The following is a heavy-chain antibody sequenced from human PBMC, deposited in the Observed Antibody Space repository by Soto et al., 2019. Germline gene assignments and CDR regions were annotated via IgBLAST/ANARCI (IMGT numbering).Heavy chain of an antibody. J-gene: IGHJ5*01. V-gene: IGHV1-8*01. CDR3: TGGPPNWGFDS. D-gene: IGHD7-27*01. CDR1: GYTFTSYD. CDR2: MSPKAANT. Sequence: EASVKVSCKASGYTFTSYDINWVRQTAGQGLEWVGWMSPKAANTGYAQKFQGRVTMTRSTSISTAYMELSSLTSEGTAVYYCTGGPPNWGFDSWGQGTPVTVSS.